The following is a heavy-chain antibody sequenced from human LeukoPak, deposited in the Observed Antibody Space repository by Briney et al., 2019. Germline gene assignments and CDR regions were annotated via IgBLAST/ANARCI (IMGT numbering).Heavy chain of an antibody. V-gene: IGHV3-15*01. D-gene: IGHD3-22*01. CDR3: TTERLYYYDSSGYYYY. CDR2: IKSKTDGGTI. J-gene: IGHJ4*02. Sequence: PGGSLRLSWAASGXTFSNAWVSWVRQAPGKGLEWVGRIKSKTDGGTIDYAAPVKGRFTISRDDSKNTLYLQMNSLKTEDTAVYYCTTERLYYYDSSGYYYYWGQGTLVTASS. CDR1: GXTFSNAW.